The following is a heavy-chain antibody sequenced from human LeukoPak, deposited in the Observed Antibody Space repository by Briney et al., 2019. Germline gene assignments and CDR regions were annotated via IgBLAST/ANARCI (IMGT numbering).Heavy chain of an antibody. D-gene: IGHD3-3*01. CDR3: ARDYAITIFGVPYYYGVDV. Sequence: ASVKVSCKASGYTFTSYGISWVRQAPGQGLEWMGWISAYNGNANYAQKLQGRVTMTTDTSTSTAYMELRSLRSDDTGVYYCARDYAITIFGVPYYYGVDVWGQGTTVTVSS. CDR1: GYTFTSYG. J-gene: IGHJ6*02. CDR2: ISAYNGNA. V-gene: IGHV1-18*01.